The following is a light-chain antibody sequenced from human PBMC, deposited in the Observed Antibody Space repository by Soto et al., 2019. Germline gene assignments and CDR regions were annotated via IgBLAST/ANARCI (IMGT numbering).Light chain of an antibody. V-gene: IGLV7-46*01. CDR3: LLSYSGEVWV. J-gene: IGLJ3*02. Sequence: QTVVTQEPSLTVSPGGTVTLTCGSSTGAVTSGHYPYWFQQKPGQAPRTLIYDTSNKHSWTPARFSGSLLGGKAALTLSGAQPEDEAEYYCLLSYSGEVWVFGGGTQLTVL. CDR2: DTS. CDR1: TGAVTSGHY.